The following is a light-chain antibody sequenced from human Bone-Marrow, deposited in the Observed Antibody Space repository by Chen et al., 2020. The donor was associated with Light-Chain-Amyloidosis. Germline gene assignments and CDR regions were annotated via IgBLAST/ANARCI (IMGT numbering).Light chain of an antibody. J-gene: IGLJ3*02. Sequence: QSALTQPASVSGSPGQAVTISCSNFGTFDPVSWYQRHPDKAPNVIIYEDTKRPSGISYHFSASKYYDTASLTISGLQYEDEADYYCSSYVGRDTVVFGGGTKLTVL. CDR1: NFGTFDP. CDR3: SSYVGRDTVV. CDR2: EDT. V-gene: IGLV2-23*02.